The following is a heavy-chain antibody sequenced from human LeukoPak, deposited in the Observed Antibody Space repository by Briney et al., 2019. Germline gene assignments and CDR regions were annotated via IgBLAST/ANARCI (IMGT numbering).Heavy chain of an antibody. Sequence: GGSLRLSCAASGFTFNNYAMSWVRQAPGKGLEWVSGISGSGGSTYYADSVKGRFTISRDNSKNTLYLQMNSLRAEDTAVYYCARVSIAAAGGSFDYWGQGTLVTVSS. V-gene: IGHV3-23*01. D-gene: IGHD6-13*01. CDR3: ARVSIAAAGGSFDY. CDR2: ISGSGGST. CDR1: GFTFNNYA. J-gene: IGHJ4*02.